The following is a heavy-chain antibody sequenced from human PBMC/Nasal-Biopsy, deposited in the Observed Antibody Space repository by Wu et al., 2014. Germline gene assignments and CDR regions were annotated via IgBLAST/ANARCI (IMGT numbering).Heavy chain of an antibody. CDR1: NY. CDR2: IYSGNNT. V-gene: IGHV3-53*01. J-gene: IGHJ4*02. CDR3: AKEGDSWSTFAY. D-gene: IGHD3-3*01. Sequence: NYMSWVRQAPGKGLEWVSVIYSGNNTYYADSVKGRFTISRDNSKNTVYLQMNSLRAEDTAVYYCAKEGDSWSTFAYWGQGALVTVSS.